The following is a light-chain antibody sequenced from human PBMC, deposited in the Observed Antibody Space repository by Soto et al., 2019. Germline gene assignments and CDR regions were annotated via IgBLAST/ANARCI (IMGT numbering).Light chain of an antibody. J-gene: IGKJ2*01. V-gene: IGKV1-33*01. CDR3: QQYDNLPPYT. Sequence: DIQMTHSPSSLSASVGDRVTITCQASQDISNYLNWYQQKPGKATKLLIYDASNLDTGAPSRFSGGGSGTDFTFTISSLQPEDIATYYCQQYDNLPPYTFGQGTKLEIK. CDR1: QDISNY. CDR2: DAS.